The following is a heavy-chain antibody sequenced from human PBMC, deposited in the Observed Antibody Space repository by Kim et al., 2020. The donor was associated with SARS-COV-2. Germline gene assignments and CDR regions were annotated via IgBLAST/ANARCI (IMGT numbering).Heavy chain of an antibody. CDR1: GFTFDDYA. D-gene: IGHD1-26*01. Sequence: GGSLRLSCAASGFTFDDYAMHWVRQAPGKGLEWVSLISGDGGSTYYADSVKGRFTISRDNSKNSLYLQMNSLRTEDTALYYCAKDTWESGSTFFDYWGQGTLVTVSS. CDR2: ISGDGGST. J-gene: IGHJ4*02. V-gene: IGHV3-43*02. CDR3: AKDTWESGSTFFDY.